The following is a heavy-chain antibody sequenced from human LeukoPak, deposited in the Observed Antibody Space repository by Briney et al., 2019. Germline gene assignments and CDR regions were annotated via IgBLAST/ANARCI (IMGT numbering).Heavy chain of an antibody. CDR3: TRDEYYYDSSGYPLPDY. CDR1: GFTFGDYT. CDR2: ITSKGYGGTT. J-gene: IGHJ4*02. V-gene: IGHV3-49*03. D-gene: IGHD3-22*01. Sequence: GRSLRLSCTASGFTFGDYTMSWFRQAPGKGLEWVGFITSKGYGGTTEYAASVRGRFTISRDDSKSIAYLQMNSLKTEDTAVYYCTRDEYYYDSSGYPLPDYWGQGTLVTVSS.